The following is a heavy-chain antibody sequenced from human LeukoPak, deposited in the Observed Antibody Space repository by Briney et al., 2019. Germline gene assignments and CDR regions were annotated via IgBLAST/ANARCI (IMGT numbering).Heavy chain of an antibody. Sequence: HPGGSLRLSCAASGFTFSIHAMSWVRQAPGKGLQCVSVISNSGDSTYYTDSVKGRFTVSRDNSKNTLYLQMNSLRVEDTALYYCAKNWNLDNWGQGTLVTVSS. CDR2: ISNSGDST. D-gene: IGHD1-1*01. CDR1: GFTFSIHA. J-gene: IGHJ4*02. CDR3: AKNWNLDN. V-gene: IGHV3-23*01.